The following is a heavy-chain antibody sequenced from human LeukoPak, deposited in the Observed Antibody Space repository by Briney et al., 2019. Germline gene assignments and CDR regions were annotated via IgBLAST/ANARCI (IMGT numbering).Heavy chain of an antibody. CDR2: ISSSSSYI. J-gene: IGHJ5*02. V-gene: IGHV3-21*01. CDR3: AREINVLRFLEWFPNWFDP. Sequence: GGSLRLSCAASGFTFSSYSMNWVRQAPGKGLEWVSSISSSSSYIYYADSVKGRFTISRDNAKNSLYLQMNSLRAEDTAVYYCAREINVLRFLEWFPNWFDPWGQGTLVTVSS. CDR1: GFTFSSYS. D-gene: IGHD3-3*01.